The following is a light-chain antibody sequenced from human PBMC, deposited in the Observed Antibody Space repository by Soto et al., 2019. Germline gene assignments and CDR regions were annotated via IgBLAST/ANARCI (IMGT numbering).Light chain of an antibody. CDR1: QVINNY. J-gene: IGKJ4*01. CDR3: QKYNSAPQT. Sequence: DIQMTQSPSSLSASVGDSVTITCRASQVINNYLAWYQQRPGTVPKLLIYAASSLQSGVPSRFSGSGSGTDFTLTISSLQPEDVATYYCQKYNSAPQTFGGGTKVEIK. V-gene: IGKV1-27*01. CDR2: AAS.